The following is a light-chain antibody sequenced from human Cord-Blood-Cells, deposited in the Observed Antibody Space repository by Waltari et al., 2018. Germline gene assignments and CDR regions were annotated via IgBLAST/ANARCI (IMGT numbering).Light chain of an antibody. Sequence: DIQMTQSPSTLSASVGDRVTLTCRARQSISSWLAWYQQKPGKAPKFLIYKASSLESWVPSRFSGSGSGTEFTLTISSLQPDDFATYYCQQYNSYSRALTFGGGTKVEIK. CDR1: QSISSW. CDR2: KAS. J-gene: IGKJ4*01. V-gene: IGKV1-5*03. CDR3: QQYNSYSRALT.